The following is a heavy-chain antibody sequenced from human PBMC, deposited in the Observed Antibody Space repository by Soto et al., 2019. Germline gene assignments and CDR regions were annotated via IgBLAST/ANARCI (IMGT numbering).Heavy chain of an antibody. J-gene: IGHJ6*02. D-gene: IGHD1-1*01. CDR1: GYTFTSYD. CDR2: MKPYSGNT. CDR3: ARERTGTTSMDV. V-gene: IGHV1-8*01. Sequence: QVQLVKSGAEVKKPGASVKVSCKASGYTFTSYDINWVRQATGQGLEWMGWMKPYSGNTGHAQKFQSRVTMTRNTAISTAYRERSSLRSEDTAVYYCARERTGTTSMDVWGQGTTVTVSS.